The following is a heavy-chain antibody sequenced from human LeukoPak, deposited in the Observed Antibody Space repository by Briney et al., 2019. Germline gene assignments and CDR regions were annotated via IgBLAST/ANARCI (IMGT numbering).Heavy chain of an antibody. Sequence: PGGSLRLSCTASGFTLNDYSMHWVRQAPGKGLEWVSGINWNSGGIIYAESVKGRFTISRDNAKNSLYMQMNSLRAEDTAVYYCAGPSSRDVYLLYRYRHVWGKETTLTLSS. V-gene: IGHV3-9*01. CDR1: GFTLNDYS. D-gene: IGHD5-18*01. CDR3: AGPSSRDVYLLYRYRHV. J-gene: IGHJ6*04. CDR2: INWNSGGI.